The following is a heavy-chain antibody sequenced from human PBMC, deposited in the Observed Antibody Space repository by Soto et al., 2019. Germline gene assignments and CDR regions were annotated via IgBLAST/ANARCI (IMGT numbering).Heavy chain of an antibody. CDR1: GFSLSTSRVG. Sequence: SGPTLVNPTQTLTLTCTFSGFSLSTSRVGVGWIRQPPGKALEWLAIIYWDDDKRYSPSLESRLAIAKDTSKNQVVLTMTNVDPVDTGTYYCAHIMITFGGVSALDAFDLWGQGTMVTVS. CDR3: AHIMITFGGVSALDAFDL. CDR2: IYWDDDK. V-gene: IGHV2-5*02. D-gene: IGHD3-16*01. J-gene: IGHJ3*01.